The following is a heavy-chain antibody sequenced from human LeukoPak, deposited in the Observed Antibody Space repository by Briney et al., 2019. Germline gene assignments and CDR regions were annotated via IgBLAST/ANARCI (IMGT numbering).Heavy chain of an antibody. V-gene: IGHV3-66*01. CDR2: IYSGGST. CDR1: GFTVSSNY. CDR3: ARDQYGDYVFDY. J-gene: IGHJ4*02. Sequence: PGGSLRLSCAASGFTVSSNYMSWVRQAPGKGPEWVSVIYSGGSTYYADSVKGRFTISRDNSKNTLYLQMNSLRAEDTAVYYCARDQYGDYVFDYWGQGTLVTVSS. D-gene: IGHD4-17*01.